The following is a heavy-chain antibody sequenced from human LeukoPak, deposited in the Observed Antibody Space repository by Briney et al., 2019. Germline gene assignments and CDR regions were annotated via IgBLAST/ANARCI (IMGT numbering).Heavy chain of an antibody. CDR1: GFTFSTYG. CDR2: VSNSGDTT. J-gene: IGHJ4*02. CDR3: ANIGSSTFGSTGF. D-gene: IGHD3-16*01. V-gene: IGHV3-23*01. Sequence: AGGSLRLTCVASGFTFSTYGMIWVRQAPGKGPERVSLVSNSGDTTNYADSVKGRFTISRDNSKNTLYLQMDSLRAEDTAAYYCANIGSSTFGSTGFWGQGTLVTVSS.